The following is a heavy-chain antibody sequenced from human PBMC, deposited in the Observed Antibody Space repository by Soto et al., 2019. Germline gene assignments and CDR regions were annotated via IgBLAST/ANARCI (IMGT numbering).Heavy chain of an antibody. Sequence: SGGSLRLSCIVSGFTFDNYAMSWVRQAPGKGLEWISGINWNGASAGYADSVKGRFTISRDNSKNTLYLQMNSLRAEDTAVYYCAKCRAYSSGWYGWFDPWGQGTLVTVSS. V-gene: IGHV3-20*04. CDR3: AKCRAYSSGWYGWFDP. CDR2: INWNGASA. J-gene: IGHJ5*02. D-gene: IGHD6-19*01. CDR1: GFTFDNYA.